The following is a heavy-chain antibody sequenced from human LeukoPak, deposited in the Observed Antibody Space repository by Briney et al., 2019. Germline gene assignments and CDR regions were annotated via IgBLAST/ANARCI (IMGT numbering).Heavy chain of an antibody. D-gene: IGHD2-2*01. V-gene: IGHV1-18*01. J-gene: IGHJ4*02. CDR1: GYTFTSYG. CDR2: ISVYNGNT. Sequence: ASVKVSCKASGYTFTSYGISWVRQAPGQGLEWMGWISVYNGNTNYAQNLQGRVTMTTDTSTSTAYMELRSLRSDDTAVYYCARDYHPDLVVVPAAMCDYWGQGTLVTVSS. CDR3: ARDYHPDLVVVPAAMCDY.